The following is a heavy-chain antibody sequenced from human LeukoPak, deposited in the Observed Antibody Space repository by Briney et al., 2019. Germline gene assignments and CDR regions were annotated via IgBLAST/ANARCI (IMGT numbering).Heavy chain of an antibody. CDR2: IVVGSGNT. Sequence: SVKVSCKASGFTFTSSVVQWVRQARGERLEWIGWIVVGSGNTNYAQKFQGRVTITRVMSTSTAYMELSSLTSEDTAVYYCAPEKSGNWFDPWGQGTLVTVSP. CDR3: APEKSGNWFDP. CDR1: GFTFTSSV. J-gene: IGHJ5*02. V-gene: IGHV1-58*01.